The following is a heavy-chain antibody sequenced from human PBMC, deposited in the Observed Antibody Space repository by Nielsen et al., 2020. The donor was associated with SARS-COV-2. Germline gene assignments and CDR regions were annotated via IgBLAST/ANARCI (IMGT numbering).Heavy chain of an antibody. CDR2: ISWNSGSI. J-gene: IGHJ5*02. CDR3: ARVGYGDSWFDP. D-gene: IGHD4-17*01. Sequence: SLKISCAASGFTFDDYAMHWVRQAPGKGLEWVSGISWNSGSIGYADSVKGRFTISRDNAKNTLYLQMNSLRAEDTAVYYCARVGYGDSWFDPWGQGTLVTVSS. V-gene: IGHV3-9*01. CDR1: GFTFDDYA.